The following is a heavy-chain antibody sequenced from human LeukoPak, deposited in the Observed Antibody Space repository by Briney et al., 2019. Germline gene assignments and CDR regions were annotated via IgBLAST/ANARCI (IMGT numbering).Heavy chain of an antibody. J-gene: IGHJ4*02. CDR1: GGSIRSYY. CDR3: ARQGGDYDPVSLDY. Sequence: SETLSLTCTVSGGSIRSYYWSWIRQPPGKGLEWIGYIYYSGSTIYSPSLKSRVTISVDTSKKQVSLKLSSVTAADTAVYFCARQGGDYDPVSLDYGGQGTLVTVS. CDR2: IYYSGST. V-gene: IGHV4-59*08. D-gene: IGHD4-17*01.